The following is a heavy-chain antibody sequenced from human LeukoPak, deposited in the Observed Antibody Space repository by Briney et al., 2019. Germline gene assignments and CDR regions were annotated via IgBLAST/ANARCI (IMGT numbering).Heavy chain of an antibody. J-gene: IGHJ4*02. CDR1: GFTFSNHW. CDR3: ARLMGTVTTYDY. CDR2: ITPDGSGD. Sequence: PGGSLRLSCAASGFTFSNHWMSWVRQAPGKGLEWVASITPDGSGDHYMDSVKGRFTVSRDNAENSLYLQTNSLGAEDAAIHYCARLMGTVTTYDYWGQGTLVTVSS. D-gene: IGHD1-7*01. V-gene: IGHV3-7*01.